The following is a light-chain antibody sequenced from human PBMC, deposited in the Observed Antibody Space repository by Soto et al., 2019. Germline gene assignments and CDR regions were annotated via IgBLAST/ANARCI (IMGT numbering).Light chain of an antibody. CDR2: DAS. J-gene: IGKJ1*01. V-gene: IGKV3-15*01. Sequence: EIVMTQSPATLSVSPGERATISCRASQSVNSNLAWYQQKPGQAPRLLIYDASTRATDIPARFSGSGSGTDFTLTISSLQFEDFAVYFCQQYNNWPPTGTFGQGTKVDIK. CDR3: QQYNNWPPTGT. CDR1: QSVNSN.